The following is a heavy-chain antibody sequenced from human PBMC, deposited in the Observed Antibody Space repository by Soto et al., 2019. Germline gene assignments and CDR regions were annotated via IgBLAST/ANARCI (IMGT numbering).Heavy chain of an antibody. D-gene: IGHD3-3*02. CDR3: AKRPFLAHHLSI. CDR1: GFTFSSYA. V-gene: IGHV3-23*01. J-gene: IGHJ3*02. Sequence: GGSLRLSCAPSGFTFSSYAMSWVRQAPGKGLEWVSAISGSGGSTYYADSVKGRFTISRDNSKNTLYLQMNSLRAEDTAVYYCAKRPFLAHHLSIWGQGTMVTVSS. CDR2: ISGSGGST.